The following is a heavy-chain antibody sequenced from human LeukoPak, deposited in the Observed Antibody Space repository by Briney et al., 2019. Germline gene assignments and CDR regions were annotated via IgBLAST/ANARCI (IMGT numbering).Heavy chain of an antibody. D-gene: IGHD5-24*01. V-gene: IGHV4-61*05. J-gene: IGHJ4*02. CDR3: ARSTARDGYNFGY. CDR2: FYYTGST. Sequence: PSETLSLTCTVSGGSISSSSYFWGWIRQPPGKGLEWIGYFYYTGSTNYNPSLKSRVTISVDTSKTQFSLKLTSVTAADTAVYYCARSTARDGYNFGYWGQGTLVTVSS. CDR1: GGSISSSSYF.